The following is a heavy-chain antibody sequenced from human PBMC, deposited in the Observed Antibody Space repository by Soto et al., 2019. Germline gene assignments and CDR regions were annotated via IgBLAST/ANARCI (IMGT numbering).Heavy chain of an antibody. CDR1: GGTFSSYA. Sequence: QVQLVQSGVEVKKPGSSVKVSCKASGGTFSSYAISWVRQAPGQGLEWMGGIIPIFGTANYAQKFQGRVTITADESTSTAYMELSSLRSEDTAVYYCAAPGEVVLADRYYFDYWGQGTLVTVSS. V-gene: IGHV1-69*01. J-gene: IGHJ4*02. D-gene: IGHD2-21*01. CDR2: IIPIFGTA. CDR3: AAPGEVVLADRYYFDY.